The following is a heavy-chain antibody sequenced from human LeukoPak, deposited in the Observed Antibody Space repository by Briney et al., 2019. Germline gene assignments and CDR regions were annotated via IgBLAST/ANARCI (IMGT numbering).Heavy chain of an antibody. J-gene: IGHJ4*02. Sequence: SETLSLTCAVYGGSFSGYYWSWIRQPPGKGLEWIGEINHSGSTNYNPSLKSRVTISVDTSKDQFSLKLSSVTAADTAVYYCARRYCSGGTCYGDYWGQGTLVTVSS. CDR2: INHSGST. CDR3: ARRYCSGGTCYGDY. D-gene: IGHD2-15*01. CDR1: GGSFSGYY. V-gene: IGHV4-34*01.